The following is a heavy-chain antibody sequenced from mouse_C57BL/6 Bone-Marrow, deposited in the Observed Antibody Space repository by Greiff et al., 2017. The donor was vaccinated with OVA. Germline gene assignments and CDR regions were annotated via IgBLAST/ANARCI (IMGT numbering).Heavy chain of an antibody. Sequence: EVQLQQSGAELVRPGASVKLSCTASGFNIKDDYMHWVKQRPEQGLEWIGWIDPENGDTESASKFQGKATITAETSSNTAYLQLSSLTSEDTAVDYCTRDDDAPYYFDYWGQGTTLTVSS. V-gene: IGHV14-4*01. D-gene: IGHD2-4*01. J-gene: IGHJ2*01. CDR1: GFNIKDDY. CDR2: IDPENGDT. CDR3: TRDDDAPYYFDY.